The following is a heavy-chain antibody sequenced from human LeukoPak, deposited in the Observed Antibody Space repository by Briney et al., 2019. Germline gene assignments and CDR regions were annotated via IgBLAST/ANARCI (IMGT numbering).Heavy chain of an antibody. CDR2: IYTSGST. CDR1: GGSISSGSYY. V-gene: IGHV4-61*02. Sequence: SETLSLTCTVSGGSISSGSYYWSWIRQPAGKGLEWIGRIYTSGSTNYNPSLKSRVTMSVDTSKNQFSLKLSSVTAADTAVYYCAGTGYYYASNPPNYYYYMDFWGKGTTVTVSS. D-gene: IGHD3-10*01. CDR3: AGTGYYYASNPPNYYYYMDF. J-gene: IGHJ6*03.